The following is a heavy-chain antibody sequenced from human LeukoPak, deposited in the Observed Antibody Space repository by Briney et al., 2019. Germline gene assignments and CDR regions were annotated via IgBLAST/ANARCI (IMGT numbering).Heavy chain of an antibody. CDR2: IYYSGYT. J-gene: IGHJ6*03. D-gene: IGHD1-26*01. V-gene: IGHV4-59*08. Sequence: SETLSLTCTVSGGSISSYYWSWVRQPPGKGLEWIGYIYYSGYTNYNPSLKSRVTISVDTSKNQFSLKLSSVTAADTAVYYCASGVGYYYYYMDVWGKGTTVTISS. CDR3: ASGVGYYYYYMDV. CDR1: GGSISSYY.